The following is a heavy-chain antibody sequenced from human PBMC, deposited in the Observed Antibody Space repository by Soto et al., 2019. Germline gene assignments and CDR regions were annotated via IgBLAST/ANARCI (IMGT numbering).Heavy chain of an antibody. CDR1: GFTFSNYW. V-gene: IGHV3-74*01. D-gene: IGHD5-18*01. J-gene: IGHJ4*02. CDR2: INSDGSST. Sequence: GGSLRLSCAASGFTFSNYWMHWVRQVPGKGLAWVSRINSDGSSTSYADSVKGRFTISRDNAKNTLYLQMNSLRAEDTAVYYCARGSGFSYGPLDYWGQGTLVTVSS. CDR3: ARGSGFSYGPLDY.